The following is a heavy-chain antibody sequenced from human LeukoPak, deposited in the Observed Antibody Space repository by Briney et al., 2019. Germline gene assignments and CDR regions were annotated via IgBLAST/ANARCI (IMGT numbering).Heavy chain of an antibody. V-gene: IGHV4-39*01. J-gene: IGHJ6*03. CDR2: IFYTGST. CDR3: ARHPSGGYYYYYMDV. CDR1: GGSISSSSYH. D-gene: IGHD3-10*01. Sequence: SETLSLTCTVSGGSISSSSYHWGWIRQPPGKGLEWIGNIFYTGSTYYNPSLKSRVTISVDTSKNQFSLKLSSVTAADTAVYYCARHPSGGYYYYYMDVWGKGTTVTISS.